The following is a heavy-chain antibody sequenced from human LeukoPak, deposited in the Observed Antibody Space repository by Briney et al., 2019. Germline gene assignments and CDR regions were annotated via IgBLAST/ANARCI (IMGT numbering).Heavy chain of an antibody. Sequence: GGSLRLSCAASGFTFSNCAMNWVRQAPGKGLEYVSAISSNGGSTYYANSVKGRFTISRDNSKNTLYLQMCSLRAEDMAVYYCASPGAYYWGQGTLVTVSS. CDR1: GFTFSNCA. J-gene: IGHJ4*02. V-gene: IGHV3-64*01. CDR3: ASPGAYY. CDR2: ISSNGGST.